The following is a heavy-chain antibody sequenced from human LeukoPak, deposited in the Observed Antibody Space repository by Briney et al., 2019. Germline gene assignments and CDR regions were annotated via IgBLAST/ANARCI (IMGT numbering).Heavy chain of an antibody. Sequence: GGSLRLSCAASGFTFSSYEMNWVRKAPGEGLVWVSYISSSGSTIYYADSVKGRFTISRDNAKNSLYLQMNSLRAEDTAVYYCAELGITMIGGVWGKGTTVTISS. J-gene: IGHJ6*04. CDR2: ISSSGSTI. CDR3: AELGITMIGGV. CDR1: GFTFSSYE. V-gene: IGHV3-48*03. D-gene: IGHD3-10*02.